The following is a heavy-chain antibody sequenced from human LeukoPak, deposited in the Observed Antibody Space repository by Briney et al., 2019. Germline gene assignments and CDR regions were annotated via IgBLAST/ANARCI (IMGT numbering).Heavy chain of an antibody. CDR1: RFTFTEVT. CDR2: ISGGGRTT. V-gene: IGHV3-23*01. Sequence: RSLRLSCAPSRFTFTEVTTGSGPPAPRKGGELVSSISGGGRTTTYVTCAKGRFTISRDNSQSTLYLQMNGLRAEDTAVYYCVRGMTAPDCWGQGSLVTVSS. J-gene: IGHJ4*02. CDR3: VRGMTAPDC.